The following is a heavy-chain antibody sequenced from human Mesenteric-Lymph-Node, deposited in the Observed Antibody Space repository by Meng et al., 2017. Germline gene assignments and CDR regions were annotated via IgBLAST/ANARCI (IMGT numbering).Heavy chain of an antibody. CDR3: TRVGGHIVVVTDDY. CDR1: GFTFSSYE. D-gene: IGHD2-21*02. CDR2: ISSSGSTI. J-gene: IGHJ4*02. V-gene: IGHV3-48*03. Sequence: GESLKISCAASGFTFSSYEMNWVRQAPGKGLEWVSYISSSGSTIYYADSVKGRFTISRDNSKSMLYLQMDSLKAKDTAMYYCTRVGGHIVVVTDDYWGQGTLVTVSS.